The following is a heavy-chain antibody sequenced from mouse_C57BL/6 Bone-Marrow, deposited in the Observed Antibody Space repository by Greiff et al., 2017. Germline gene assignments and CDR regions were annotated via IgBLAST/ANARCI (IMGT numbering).Heavy chain of an antibody. CDR3: TRAYGSSYESAWFAY. Sequence: EVMLVESGPELVKPGASVKIPCKASGYTFTDYNMDWVKQSHGKSLEWIGDINPNNGGTIYNQKFKGKATLTVYKSSSTAYMELRSLTSEDTAVYYCTRAYGSSYESAWFAYWGQGTLVTVSA. CDR1: GYTFTDYN. J-gene: IGHJ3*01. D-gene: IGHD1-1*01. V-gene: IGHV1-18*01. CDR2: INPNNGGT.